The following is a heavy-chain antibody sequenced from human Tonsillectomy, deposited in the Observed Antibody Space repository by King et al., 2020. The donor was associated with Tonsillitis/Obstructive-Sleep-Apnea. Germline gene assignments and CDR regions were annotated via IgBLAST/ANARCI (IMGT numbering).Heavy chain of an antibody. CDR3: ARSLTSTYDFWSAYYIPDAFDI. D-gene: IGHD3-3*01. CDR1: GYSFSTHW. V-gene: IGHV5-51*01. J-gene: IGHJ3*02. CDR2: IYPGDSDT. Sequence: VQLVESGAEVKKPGESLRISCKGSGYSFSTHWIGWVRQMPGKGLEWMGIIYPGDSDTRYSPSLQGQVTISADQSIRTAYLQWSSLKASDTAMYYCARSLTSTYDFWSAYYIPDAFDIWGQGTLVTVSS.